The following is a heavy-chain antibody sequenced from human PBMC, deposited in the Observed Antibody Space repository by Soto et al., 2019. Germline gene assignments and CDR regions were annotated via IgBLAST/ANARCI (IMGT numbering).Heavy chain of an antibody. Sequence: SETLSLTCAVYGGSVSGYYWGWIRQPPGKGLEWIGEINHSGSTNYNPSLKSRVTISVDTSKNQFSLKLSSVTAADTAVYYCARGRRFLEWLLLVGGWGHKPHYYMDVWGKGTTVTVSS. V-gene: IGHV4-34*01. D-gene: IGHD3-3*01. CDR1: GGSVSGYY. J-gene: IGHJ6*03. CDR3: ARGRRFLEWLLLVGGWGHKPHYYMDV. CDR2: INHSGST.